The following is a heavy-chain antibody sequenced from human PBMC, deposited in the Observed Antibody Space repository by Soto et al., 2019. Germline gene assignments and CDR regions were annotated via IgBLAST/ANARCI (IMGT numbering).Heavy chain of an antibody. J-gene: IGHJ6*02. CDR1: GGSISSGDYY. V-gene: IGHV4-30-4*01. CDR3: ARVAGYTDMDV. Sequence: SETLSLTCTVSGGSISSGDYYWSWIRQPPGKGLEWIGYIYYSGSTYYNPSLKSRVTISVDTSKNQFSLKLSSVTAADTAVYYCARVAGYTDMDVLGQGTTVTVSS. D-gene: IGHD6-19*01. CDR2: IYYSGST.